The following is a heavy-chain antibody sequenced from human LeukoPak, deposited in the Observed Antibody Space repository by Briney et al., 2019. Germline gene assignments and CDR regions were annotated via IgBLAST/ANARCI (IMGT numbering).Heavy chain of an antibody. CDR3: ARHRAPTVIVWFDP. Sequence: SETLSLTCTVSGGSISSSSYYWGWIRQPPGKGLEWIGSTYYSGSTYYNPSLKSRVTISVDTSKNQFSLKLSSVTAADTAVYYCARHRAPTVIVWFDPWGQGTLVAVSS. D-gene: IGHD2/OR15-2a*01. CDR2: TYYSGST. V-gene: IGHV4-39*01. J-gene: IGHJ5*02. CDR1: GGSISSSSYY.